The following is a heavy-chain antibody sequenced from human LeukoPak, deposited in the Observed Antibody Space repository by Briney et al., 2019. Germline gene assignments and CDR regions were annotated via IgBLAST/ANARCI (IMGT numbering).Heavy chain of an antibody. Sequence: PGRSLRLSWAASGFTFSSYGMHWVRQAPDKGLEWVAVISYDGSNKYYADSVKGRFTISRDNSKNTLYLQMNSLRAEDTAVYYCAKLGHSYGYVDAFDIWGQGTMVTVSS. J-gene: IGHJ3*02. D-gene: IGHD5-18*01. CDR2: ISYDGSNK. CDR1: GFTFSSYG. CDR3: AKLGHSYGYVDAFDI. V-gene: IGHV3-30*18.